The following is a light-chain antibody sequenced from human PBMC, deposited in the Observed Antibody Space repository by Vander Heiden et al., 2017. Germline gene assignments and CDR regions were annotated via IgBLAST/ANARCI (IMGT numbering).Light chain of an antibody. CDR2: DAS. Sequence: SPATLSLSPGERATLSCRASQSVSSYLAWYQQKPGQAPRLLIYDASNRATGIPARFSGSGSGTDFTLTISSLEPEDFAVYYCQQRSNWPSTFGGGTKVEIK. V-gene: IGKV3-11*01. CDR3: QQRSNWPST. CDR1: QSVSSY. J-gene: IGKJ4*01.